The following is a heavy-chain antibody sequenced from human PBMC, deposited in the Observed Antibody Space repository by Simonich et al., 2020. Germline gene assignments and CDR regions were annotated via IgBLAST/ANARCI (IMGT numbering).Heavy chain of an antibody. CDR1: GYTFTSYD. D-gene: IGHD2-15*01. V-gene: IGHV1-8*03. J-gene: IGHJ4*02. Sequence: QVQLVQSGAEVKKPGASVKVSCKASGYTFTSYDIDLVRPATGQGLEWMGWMNPKSGKTGDAKKFQGRVTITRKTSISTAYMELSCLRSEDTAVYYCARGRGGMSRGYVDYWGQGTLVTVSS. CDR2: MNPKSGKT. CDR3: ARGRGGMSRGYVDY.